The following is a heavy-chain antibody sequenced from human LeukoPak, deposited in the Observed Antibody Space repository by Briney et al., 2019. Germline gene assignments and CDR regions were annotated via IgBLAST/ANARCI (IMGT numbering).Heavy chain of an antibody. V-gene: IGHV3-23*01. CDR3: AKGRGADWSGDCYSRILDY. D-gene: IGHD2-21*02. CDR1: EFTFSSYA. Sequence: GGSLRLSCAASEFTFSSYAMSWVRQAPGKGLEWVSAISGNGESTDYADSVKGRFTISRDNSKNTVYLQMNSLRAEDAAVYYCAKGRGADWSGDCYSRILDYWGQGTLVTVSS. CDR2: ISGNGEST. J-gene: IGHJ4*02.